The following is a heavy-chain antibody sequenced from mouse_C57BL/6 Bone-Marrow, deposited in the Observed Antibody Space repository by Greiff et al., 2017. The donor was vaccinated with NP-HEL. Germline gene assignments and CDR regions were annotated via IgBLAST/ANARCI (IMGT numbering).Heavy chain of an antibody. J-gene: IGHJ3*01. Sequence: LEWVAYISSGSSTIYYADTVKGRFTISRDNAKNTLFLQMTSLRSEDTAMYYCARETDYSIAWFAYWGQGTLVTVSA. CDR2: ISSGSSTI. V-gene: IGHV5-17*01. D-gene: IGHD2-5*01. CDR3: ARETDYSIAWFAY.